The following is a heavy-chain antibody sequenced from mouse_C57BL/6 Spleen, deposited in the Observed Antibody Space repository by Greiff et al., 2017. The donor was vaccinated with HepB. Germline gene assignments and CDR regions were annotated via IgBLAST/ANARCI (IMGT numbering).Heavy chain of an antibody. CDR2: IDPENGDT. CDR1: GFNIKDDY. V-gene: IGHV14-4*01. D-gene: IGHD2-1*01. Sequence: DVQLVESGAELVRPGASVKLSCTASGFNIKDDYMHWVKQRPEQGLEWIGWIDPENGDTEYASKFQGKATITADTSSNTAYLQLSSLTSEDTAVYYCTRGNYGGAMDYWGQGTSVTVSS. J-gene: IGHJ4*01. CDR3: TRGNYGGAMDY.